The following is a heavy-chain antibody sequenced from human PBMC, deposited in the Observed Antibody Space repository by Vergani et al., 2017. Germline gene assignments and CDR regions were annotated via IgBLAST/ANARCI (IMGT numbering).Heavy chain of an antibody. D-gene: IGHD6-19*01. CDR3: AKDRDSSGWYLG. J-gene: IGHJ3*01. CDR2: IRYDGSNK. CDR1: GFTFSSYG. Sequence: VQLVESGGGLVPPGRSLRLSCAASGFTFSSYGMHWVRQAPGKGLEWVAFIRYDGSNKYYADSVKGRFTISRDNSKNTLYLQMNSLRAEDTAVYYCAKDRDSSGWYLGWGQAIMVTVSS. V-gene: IGHV3-30*02.